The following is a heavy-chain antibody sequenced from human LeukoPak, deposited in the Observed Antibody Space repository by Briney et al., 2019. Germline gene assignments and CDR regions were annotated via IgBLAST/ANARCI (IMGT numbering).Heavy chain of an antibody. CDR1: GGTFSSYA. V-gene: IGHV1-69*04. CDR3: ARGIPDYGGNSDAFDI. CDR2: IIPILGIA. Sequence: SVKVSCKASGGTFSSYAISWVRQAPGQGLEWMGRIIPILGIANYAQKFQGRVTITADKSTSTAYMELSSLRSEDTAVYYCARGIPDYGGNSDAFDIWGQGTMVTVSS. D-gene: IGHD4-23*01. J-gene: IGHJ3*02.